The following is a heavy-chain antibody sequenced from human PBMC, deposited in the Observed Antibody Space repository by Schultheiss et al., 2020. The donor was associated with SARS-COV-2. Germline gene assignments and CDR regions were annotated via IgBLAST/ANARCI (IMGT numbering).Heavy chain of an antibody. J-gene: IGHJ5*02. CDR1: GGSISSGGYY. Sequence: SQTLSLTCTVSGGSISSGGYYWSWIRQHPGKGLEWIGYIYYSGSTYYNPSLKSRVTISVDTSKNQFSVKLSSVTAADTAVYYCARGLGFLEWLLSGWFDPWGQGTLVTVSS. D-gene: IGHD3-3*01. CDR3: ARGLGFLEWLLSGWFDP. V-gene: IGHV4-30-4*08. CDR2: IYYSGST.